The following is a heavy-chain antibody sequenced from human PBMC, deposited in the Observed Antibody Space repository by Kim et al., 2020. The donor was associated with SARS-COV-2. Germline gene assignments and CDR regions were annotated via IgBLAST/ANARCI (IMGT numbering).Heavy chain of an antibody. Sequence: SDTLSLTCAVSGGSISSGGYSWSWIRQPPGKGLEWIGYIYHSGSTYYNPSLKSRVTISVDRSKNQFSLKLSSVTAADTAVYYCARGRRFDYWGQGTLVTVSS. CDR1: GGSISSGGYS. CDR2: IYHSGST. V-gene: IGHV4-30-2*01. J-gene: IGHJ4*02. CDR3: ARGRRFDY.